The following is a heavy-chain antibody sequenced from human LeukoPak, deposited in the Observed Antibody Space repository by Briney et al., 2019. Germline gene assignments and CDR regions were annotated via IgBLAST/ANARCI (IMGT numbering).Heavy chain of an antibody. CDR2: IIPIFGTA. CDR3: ARMEDSSGWSFLAWY. J-gene: IGHJ4*02. D-gene: IGHD6-19*01. V-gene: IGHV1-69*13. Sequence: SVKVSCKASGGTFSSYAISLVRQAPGQGLEWMGGIIPIFGTANYAQKFQGRVTITADESTSTAYMELSSLRSEDTAVYYCARMEDSSGWSFLAWYWGQGTLVTVSS. CDR1: GGTFSSYA.